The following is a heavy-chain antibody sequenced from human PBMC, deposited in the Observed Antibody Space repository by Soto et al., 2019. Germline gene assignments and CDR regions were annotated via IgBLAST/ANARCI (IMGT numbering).Heavy chain of an antibody. CDR2: IIPIFGTV. CDR1: GGTFSSYT. V-gene: IGHV1-69*12. Sequence: QVQLVQSGAEVKKPGSSVTVSCKASGGTFSSYTISWVRQAPGQGLEWMGGIIPIFGTVNYAQKFQGRVTITADESTNTAYMELSSLRSEETAVYYCARGNHRWLQLWYFDLWGRGTLVTVSS. J-gene: IGHJ2*01. CDR3: ARGNHRWLQLWYFDL. D-gene: IGHD5-12*01.